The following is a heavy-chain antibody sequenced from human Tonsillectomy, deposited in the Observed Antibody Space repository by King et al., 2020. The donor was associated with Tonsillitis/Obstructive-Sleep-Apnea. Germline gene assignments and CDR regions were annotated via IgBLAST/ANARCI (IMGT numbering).Heavy chain of an antibody. D-gene: IGHD2-2*01. CDR1: GGSISSSTYY. CDR2: IYYSGST. J-gene: IGHJ5*02. CDR3: ARMVVPAASLSRNWFDP. Sequence: QLQESGPGLVKPSETLSLTCTVSGGSISSSTYYWGWIRQPPGKGLGWIGSIYYSGSTYYNPSLKSRVTISVDTSKNQFSLKLSSVTAADTAVYYCARMVVPAASLSRNWFDPWGQGTLVTVSS. V-gene: IGHV4-39*01.